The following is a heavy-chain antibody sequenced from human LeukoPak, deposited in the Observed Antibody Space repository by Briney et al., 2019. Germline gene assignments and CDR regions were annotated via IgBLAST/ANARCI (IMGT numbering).Heavy chain of an antibody. Sequence: GESLKISCKGSGYSFTTYWIGWVRQMPGKGLEWMGIIYPGDSDTRYSPSFQGQVTISADKSITTAYLQWSSLKASDTAMYYCAITQPYYYDSSGYYNYWGQGTLVTVSS. J-gene: IGHJ4*02. V-gene: IGHV5-51*01. CDR1: GYSFTTYW. CDR2: IYPGDSDT. CDR3: AITQPYYYDSSGYYNY. D-gene: IGHD3-22*01.